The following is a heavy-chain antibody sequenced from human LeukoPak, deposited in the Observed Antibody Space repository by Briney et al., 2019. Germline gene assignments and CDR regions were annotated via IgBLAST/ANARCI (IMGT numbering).Heavy chain of an antibody. CDR1: GFTFDDYA. Sequence: PGGSLRLSCAASGFTFDDYAMHWVRQAPGKGLEWVSGISWNSGSIGYADSVKGRFTISRDNAKNSLYLQMNSLRAEDTALYYCAKGKVPDSYYYGMGVWGQGTTVTVSS. CDR3: AKGKVPDSYYYGMGV. J-gene: IGHJ6*02. CDR2: ISWNSGSI. V-gene: IGHV3-9*01.